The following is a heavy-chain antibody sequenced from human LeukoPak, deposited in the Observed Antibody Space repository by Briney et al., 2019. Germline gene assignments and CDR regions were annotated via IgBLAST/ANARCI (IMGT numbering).Heavy chain of an antibody. CDR1: GFTFSSSW. Sequence: PGGSLRLSCVASGFTFSSSWMYCVRQAPGKGLVWASRISSDGSSTTYADSVKGRFTISRDNAKNTLYLQMNSLRVEDTAVYFCARADSSWANDYWGQGTLVTVSS. V-gene: IGHV3-74*01. CDR2: ISSDGSST. J-gene: IGHJ4*02. CDR3: ARADSSWANDY. D-gene: IGHD6-13*01.